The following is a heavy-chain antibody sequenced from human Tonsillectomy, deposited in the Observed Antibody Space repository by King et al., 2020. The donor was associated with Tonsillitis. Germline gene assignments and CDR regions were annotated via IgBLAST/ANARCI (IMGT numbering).Heavy chain of an antibody. V-gene: IGHV4-39*07. Sequence: LQLQESGPGLVKPSETLSLTCTVSGGSISSGNYYWGWNRQPPGQGLEWYVSYNYTGSTNYTPPLRSRVTISVAPSQNHFTLNLSSVTAADTAVYYCAILVTGPYWWGPGALVTVSS. CDR2: YNYTGST. CDR1: GGSISSGNYY. D-gene: IGHD2-8*02. CDR3: AILVTGPYW. J-gene: IGHJ4*02.